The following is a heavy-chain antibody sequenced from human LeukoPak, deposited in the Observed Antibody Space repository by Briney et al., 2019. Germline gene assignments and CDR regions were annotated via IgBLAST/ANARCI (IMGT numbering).Heavy chain of an antibody. J-gene: IGHJ6*02. Sequence: GGSLRLSCEASEFTFSDYYMSWIRQAPGKGLEWISYISDSAINTHYADSVKGRFTISRDNAKKLLVLEMKSLRSEDTAVYYCAAYYGSGSVNYYRGMDIWGQGTTVTVSS. CDR1: EFTFSDYY. D-gene: IGHD3-10*01. V-gene: IGHV3-11*01. CDR2: ISDSAINT. CDR3: AAYYGSGSVNYYRGMDI.